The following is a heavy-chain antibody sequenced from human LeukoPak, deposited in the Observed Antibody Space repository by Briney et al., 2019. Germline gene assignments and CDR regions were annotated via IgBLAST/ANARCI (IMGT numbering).Heavy chain of an antibody. CDR3: ARMVYSSGYYVFDY. V-gene: IGHV4-59*01. CDR1: GGSFSGYY. Sequence: SETLSLTCAVYGGSFSGYYWSWIRQPPGKGLEWIGYIYSTGSTNYNPSLNSRVIISVDTSKNQFSLKLSSVTAADTAVYYCARMVYSSGYYVFDYWGQGTLVSVSS. D-gene: IGHD3-22*01. CDR2: IYSTGST. J-gene: IGHJ4*02.